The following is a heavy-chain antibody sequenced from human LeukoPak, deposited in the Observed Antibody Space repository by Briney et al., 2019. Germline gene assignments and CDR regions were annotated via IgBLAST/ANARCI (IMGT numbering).Heavy chain of an antibody. Sequence: SETLSLTCTVSGGSISPFYWSWIRQPPGKGLEWIGNIFHTGPTNYNPSLTSRLTISVDRSRNDFSLNLRSVTAADTAVYYCVRARDMAFDIWGLGTMVTVSS. CDR3: VRARDMAFDI. CDR2: IFHTGPT. D-gene: IGHD2-21*02. J-gene: IGHJ3*02. V-gene: IGHV4-59*13. CDR1: GGSISPFY.